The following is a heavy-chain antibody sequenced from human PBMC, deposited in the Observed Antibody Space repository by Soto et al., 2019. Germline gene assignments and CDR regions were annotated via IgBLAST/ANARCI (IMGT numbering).Heavy chain of an antibody. J-gene: IGHJ4*02. CDR3: ARGRQWELPPPLYFDY. CDR2: VSGSGATT. CDR1: GFTFSSYA. Sequence: GGSLRLSCAASGFTFSSYAVTWVRQAPGKGLEWVSAVSGSGATTNYADSVKGRFTISRDNSKNTLYLQMNSLRAEDTAVYYCARGRQWELPPPLYFDYWGQGTLVTVSS. V-gene: IGHV3-23*01. D-gene: IGHD1-26*01.